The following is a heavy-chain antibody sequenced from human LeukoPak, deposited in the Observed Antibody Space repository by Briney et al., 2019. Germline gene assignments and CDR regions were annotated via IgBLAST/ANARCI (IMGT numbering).Heavy chain of an antibody. CDR1: GYTFTSYD. Sequence: APVKVSYKASGYTFTSYDINWVRQATGQGLEWMGWMNPGSGNTGYAQKFQGRVTMTRDTSISTAYMELSSLRSEDTAVYYCARSFTNGYCSSPSCPDYWGQGTLVTVSS. CDR2: MNPGSGNT. D-gene: IGHD2-2*03. CDR3: ARSFTNGYCSSPSCPDY. J-gene: IGHJ4*02. V-gene: IGHV1-8*01.